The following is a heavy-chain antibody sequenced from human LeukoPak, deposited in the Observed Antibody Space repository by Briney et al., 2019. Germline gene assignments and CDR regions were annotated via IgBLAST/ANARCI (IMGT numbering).Heavy chain of an antibody. CDR3: VGGRDGYNRADY. CDR2: ISSGNSYI. V-gene: IGHV3-21*01. D-gene: IGHD5-24*01. CDR1: GFTFSSYS. Sequence: GRSLRLSCAASGFTFSSYSMSWVRQAPGKGLERVSSISSGNSYIYYSDSVKGRFTISRDNAKNSLYLQMNSLRAEDTAVYYCVGGRDGYNRADYWGQGTLVTVSS. J-gene: IGHJ4*02.